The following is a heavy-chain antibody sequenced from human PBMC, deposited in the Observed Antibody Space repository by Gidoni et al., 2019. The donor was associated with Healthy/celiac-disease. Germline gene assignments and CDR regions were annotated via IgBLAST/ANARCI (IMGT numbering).Heavy chain of an antibody. J-gene: IGHJ5*02. CDR2: IWYDGSNK. V-gene: IGHV3-33*01. D-gene: IGHD2-8*02. CDR3: ARSPVVYGPLFDP. Sequence: SYGMHWVRQAPGKGLEWVAVIWYDGSNKYYADSVKGRFTISRDNSKNTLYLQMNSLRAEDTAVYYCARSPVVYGPLFDPWGQGTLVTVSS. CDR1: SYG.